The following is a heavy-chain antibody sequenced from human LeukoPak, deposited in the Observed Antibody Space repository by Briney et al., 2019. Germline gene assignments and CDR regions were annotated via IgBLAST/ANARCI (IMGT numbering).Heavy chain of an antibody. V-gene: IGHV1-2*02. CDR3: AREGSIAVAFDY. D-gene: IGHD6-19*01. J-gene: IGHJ4*02. Sequence: ASVKLSCKASVYTFTGYYMHWVRLAPVPGLGWMGWINSNSGGTNYAQKFQGRVTMTRDTSISTAYMELSRLRSDDTDVYYCAREGSIAVAFDYWGQGTLVTVSS. CDR2: INSNSGGT. CDR1: VYTFTGYY.